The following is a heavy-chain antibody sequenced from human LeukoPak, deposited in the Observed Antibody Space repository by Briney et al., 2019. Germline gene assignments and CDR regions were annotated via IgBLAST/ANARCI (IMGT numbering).Heavy chain of an antibody. CDR1: GFTFSSYS. J-gene: IGHJ6*03. CDR3: ARDSGSYYYYYMDV. D-gene: IGHD1-26*01. Sequence: GGSLRLSCAASGFTFSSYSMNWVRQAPGKGLEWVSYISSSSSTIYYADSVKGRFTISRDSAKNSLYLQMNSLRAEDTAVYYCARDSGSYYYYYMDVWGKGTTVTVSS. V-gene: IGHV3-48*01. CDR2: ISSSSSTI.